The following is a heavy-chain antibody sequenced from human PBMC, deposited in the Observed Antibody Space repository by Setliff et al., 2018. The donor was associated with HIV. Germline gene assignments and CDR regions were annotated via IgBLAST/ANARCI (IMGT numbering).Heavy chain of an antibody. J-gene: IGHJ4*02. Sequence: GGSLRLSCAASEFTFSSFAMHWVRQAPGKGLEWVAVISYDVSNNFFADSVKGRFTISRDNSKDTLYLQMNSLRADDTAVYYCARDGPSYSSRSYGRHFDYWGQGTLVTVSS. CDR1: EFTFSSFA. V-gene: IGHV3-30-3*01. CDR3: ARDGPSYSSRSYGRHFDY. CDR2: ISYDVSNN. D-gene: IGHD6-13*01.